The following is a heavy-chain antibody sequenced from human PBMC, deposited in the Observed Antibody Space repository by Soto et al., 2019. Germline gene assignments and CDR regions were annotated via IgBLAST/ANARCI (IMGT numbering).Heavy chain of an antibody. CDR2: TSQDGGRI. CDR3: ARRYCRGVSCKGHDGCDL. Sequence: QVQLEESGGGVVQPGRALRLSCEASGFTFSSHVIHWVRQAPGKGLEWVAVTSQDGGRIYYADSVKGRFTVSRDNSKNTQYLQMNSLRGEDTAVYYCARRYCRGVSCKGHDGCDLWGQGTMVTVSS. D-gene: IGHD2-15*01. CDR1: GFTFSSHV. J-gene: IGHJ3*01. V-gene: IGHV3-30*19.